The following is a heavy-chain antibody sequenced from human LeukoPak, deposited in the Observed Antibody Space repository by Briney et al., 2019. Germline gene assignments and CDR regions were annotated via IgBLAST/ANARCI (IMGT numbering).Heavy chain of an antibody. J-gene: IGHJ3*02. Sequence: SETLSLTCAVSGGSVSSGNWWSWVRQPPGKGLEWIGSIYHSGSTYYNPSLKSRVTISVDTSKNQFSLKLSSVTAADTAVYYCARESYSDILTGYYNLDAFDIWGQGTMVTVSS. CDR1: GGSVSSGNW. D-gene: IGHD3-9*01. CDR2: IYHSGST. V-gene: IGHV4-38-2*02. CDR3: ARESYSDILTGYYNLDAFDI.